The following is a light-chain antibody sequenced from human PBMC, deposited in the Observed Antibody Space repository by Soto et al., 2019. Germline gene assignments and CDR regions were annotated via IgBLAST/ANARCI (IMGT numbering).Light chain of an antibody. Sequence: EIVLTQSPGTLSLSPGERATLSSRASQSVSRSYLAWYQQKPGQAPRLLIYDASNRATGIPHRFSGSGSATHFTLTISRVEPYDCAAYDSQQNDSPPRTFCQGTKLDIK. V-gene: IGKV3-20*01. CDR1: QSVSRSY. CDR3: QQNDSPPRT. J-gene: IGKJ2*01. CDR2: DAS.